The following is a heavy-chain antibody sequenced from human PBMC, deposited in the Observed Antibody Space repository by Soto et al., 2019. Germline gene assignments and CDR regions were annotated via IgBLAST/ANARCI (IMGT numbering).Heavy chain of an antibody. J-gene: IGHJ4*02. CDR1: GYTLTELS. V-gene: IGHV1-24*01. CDR3: ATDLANVFDY. D-gene: IGHD2-21*01. Sequence: ASVKVSCKVSGYTLTELSMHWVRQAPGKGLEWMGDFDPEDGETIYAQKVQGRVTMTEETSTDTTYMEQSSLRSEGTAVYYCATDLANVFDYWGQGTMVTVSS. CDR2: FDPEDGET.